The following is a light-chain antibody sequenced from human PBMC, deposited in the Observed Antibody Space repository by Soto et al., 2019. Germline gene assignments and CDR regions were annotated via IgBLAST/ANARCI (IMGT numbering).Light chain of an antibody. V-gene: IGLV2-8*01. J-gene: IGLJ2*01. CDR2: EVT. Sequence: QSALTQPPSASGSHGQSVTISCTGTSSDVGGYNYVSWYQQHPGKAPKLMISEVTKRPSGVPDRFSGSKSGNTASLTVSGLQAEDEADYYCTSYAGSNNVIFGGGTKLTVL. CDR3: TSYAGSNNVI. CDR1: SSDVGGYNY.